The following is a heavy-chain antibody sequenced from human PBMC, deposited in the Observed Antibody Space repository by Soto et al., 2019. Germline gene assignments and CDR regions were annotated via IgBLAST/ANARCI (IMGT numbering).Heavy chain of an antibody. CDR2: IYYSGST. V-gene: IGHV4-39*01. J-gene: IGHJ4*02. CDR3: ASLSLIGVDIMWSFDY. D-gene: IGHD3-3*01. CDR1: GGSISSNSHY. Sequence: QLQLQESGPGLVKPSETLSLICTVSGGSISSNSHYWGWIRQPPGKGLEWIGSIYYSGSTHDNPSLKSRDTISVDPCTSQFCLKRSSVTSADTAVYYCASLSLIGVDIMWSFDYWGQGTLVTVSS.